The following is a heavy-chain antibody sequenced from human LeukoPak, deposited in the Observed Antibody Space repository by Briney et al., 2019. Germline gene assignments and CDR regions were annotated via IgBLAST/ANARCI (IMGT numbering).Heavy chain of an antibody. Sequence: PSETLSLTCTVSGGSISSSSYYWGWIRQPPGKGLEWIGSIYYSGSTYYNPSLKSRVTISVDTSKNQFSLKLSSVTAADTAVYYCARRGSSSAAQDFDYWGQGTLVTVSS. CDR2: IYYSGST. CDR3: ARRGSSSAAQDFDY. D-gene: IGHD6-6*01. J-gene: IGHJ4*02. CDR1: GGSISSSSYY. V-gene: IGHV4-39*01.